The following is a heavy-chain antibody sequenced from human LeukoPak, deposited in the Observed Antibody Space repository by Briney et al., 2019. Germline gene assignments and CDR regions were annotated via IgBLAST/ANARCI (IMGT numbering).Heavy chain of an antibody. CDR1: GDSISSHY. CDR3: ARRYCSGGSCYSAFDY. CDR2: ISYSGST. D-gene: IGHD2-15*01. J-gene: IGHJ4*02. V-gene: IGHV4-59*08. Sequence: PSETLSLTCTVSGDSISSHYWSWIRQPPGKGLEWIGSISYSGSTTYNPSLKGRVTISVDTSKNQFPLMLSSVSAADTAVYYCARRYCSGGSCYSAFDYWGQGTLVAVSS.